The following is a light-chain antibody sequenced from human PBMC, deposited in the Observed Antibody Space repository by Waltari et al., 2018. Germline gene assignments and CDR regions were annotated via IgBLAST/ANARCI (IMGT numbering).Light chain of an antibody. J-gene: IGKJ1*01. V-gene: IGKV3-20*01. CDR3: QHYVRLPVT. CDR2: GAS. CDR1: QSIGRS. Sequence: EIMLTQSPGTLSLSPGERATLSCRTSQSIGRSLAWYQQKPGQAPRLLISGASSRATDIPDRFSGSGSGTDFSLTINTLEPEDCALYYCQHYVRLPVTFGQGTKVEIK.